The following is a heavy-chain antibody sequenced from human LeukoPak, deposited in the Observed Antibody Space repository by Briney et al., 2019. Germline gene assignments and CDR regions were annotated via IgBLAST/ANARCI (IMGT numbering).Heavy chain of an antibody. J-gene: IGHJ4*02. V-gene: IGHV3-74*01. CDR2: INSDGSAT. D-gene: IGHD3-16*02. CDR3: ARGTAGYHSSYFDY. Sequence: GGSLRLSCAASGFTFGSPWMHWVRQAPGKGLVWVSRINSDGSATAYADSVKGRFTISRDNAKNTPYLQMNSLRAEDTAVYYCARGTAGYHSSYFDYWGQGTLVTVSS. CDR1: GFTFGSPW.